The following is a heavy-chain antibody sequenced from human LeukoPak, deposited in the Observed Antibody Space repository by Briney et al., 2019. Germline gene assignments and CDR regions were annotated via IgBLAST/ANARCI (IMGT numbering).Heavy chain of an antibody. CDR3: ATEAKVEMATIDY. CDR2: VDPEDGET. J-gene: IGHJ4*02. D-gene: IGHD5-24*01. CDR1: GYTFTDYY. V-gene: IGHV1-69-2*01. Sequence: ASVKASCKVSGYTFTDYYMHWVQQAPGKGLEWMGLVDPEDGETIYAEKFQGRVTITADTSTDTAYMELSSLRSEDTAVYYCATEAKVEMATIDYWGQGTLVTVSS.